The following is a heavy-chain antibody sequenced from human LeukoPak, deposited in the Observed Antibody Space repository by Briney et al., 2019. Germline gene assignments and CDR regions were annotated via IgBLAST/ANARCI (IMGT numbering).Heavy chain of an antibody. V-gene: IGHV4-4*07. CDR3: ARAKHNYYDSSGYYPQVDAFDI. D-gene: IGHD3-22*01. J-gene: IGHJ3*02. Sequence: SETLSLTCTVSGGSISSYYWSWIWQPAGKGLEWIGRIYTSGSTNYNPSLKSRVTMSVDTSKNQFSLKLISVTAADTAVYYCARAKHNYYDSSGYYPQVDAFDIWGQGTMVTVSS. CDR2: IYTSGST. CDR1: GGSISSYY.